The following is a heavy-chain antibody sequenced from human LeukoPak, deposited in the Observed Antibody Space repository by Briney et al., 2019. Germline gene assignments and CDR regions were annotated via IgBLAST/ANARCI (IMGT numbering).Heavy chain of an antibody. J-gene: IGHJ4*02. CDR2: IWYDGSNK. CDR1: GFRFSTYG. Sequence: QTGRSLRLSCAASGFRFSTYGMHWVRQAPAKGLEWVAVIWYDGSNKNYADSVKGRFTISRDNSKNTVYLQMSSLGAEDTAVYHCAKVLNGILRGNFDYWGQGTLVTVSS. D-gene: IGHD2/OR15-2a*01. CDR3: AKVLNGILRGNFDY. V-gene: IGHV3-33*06.